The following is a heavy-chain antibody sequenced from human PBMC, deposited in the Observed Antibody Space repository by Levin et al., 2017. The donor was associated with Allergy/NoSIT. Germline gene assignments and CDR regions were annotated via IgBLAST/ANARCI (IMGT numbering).Heavy chain of an antibody. CDR3: ARDPRGWEQQLTGPAAY. D-gene: IGHD6-13*01. J-gene: IGHJ4*02. Sequence: GESLKISCKASGYTFTGYYMHWVRQAPGQGLEWMGRINPNSGGTNYAQKFQGRVTMTRDTSISTAYMELSRLRSDDTAVYYCARDPRGWEQQLTGPAAYWGQGTLVTVSS. CDR1: GYTFTGYY. CDR2: INPNSGGT. V-gene: IGHV1-2*06.